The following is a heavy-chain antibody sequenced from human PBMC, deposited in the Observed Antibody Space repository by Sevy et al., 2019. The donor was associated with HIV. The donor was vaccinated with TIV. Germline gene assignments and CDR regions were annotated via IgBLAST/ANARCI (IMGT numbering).Heavy chain of an antibody. CDR1: GFTFSKYW. J-gene: IGHJ4*02. D-gene: IGHD1-7*01. CDR3: ARDDGNCYFHY. Sequence: GRSLRLSCAASGFTFSKYWMGWVRQAPGKGLEWVANIKQDAGQKYYVDSVKGRFTISRDNAKNSVYLQMNSLRAEDTAVYFCARDDGNCYFHYWGQGTLVTVSS. V-gene: IGHV3-7*01. CDR2: IKQDAGQK.